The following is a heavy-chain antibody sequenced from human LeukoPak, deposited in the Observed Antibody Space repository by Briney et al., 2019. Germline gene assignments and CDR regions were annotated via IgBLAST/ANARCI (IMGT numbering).Heavy chain of an antibody. D-gene: IGHD6-13*01. CDR1: GFTFSSYA. J-gene: IGHJ6*02. CDR3: ARDHSGSWLTGGMDV. V-gene: IGHV3-30*04. Sequence: GRSLRLSCAASGFTFSSYAMHWVRQAPGKGLEWVAVISYDGSNKYYADSVKGRFTISRDNSKNTLYLQMNSLRAEDTAVYYCARDHSGSWLTGGMDVWGQGTTVTVSS. CDR2: ISYDGSNK.